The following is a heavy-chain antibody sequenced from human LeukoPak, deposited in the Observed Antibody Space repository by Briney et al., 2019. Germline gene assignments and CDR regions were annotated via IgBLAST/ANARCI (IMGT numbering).Heavy chain of an antibody. Sequence: GGSLRLSCAASGFTFSSYGMHWVRQAPGKGLGWVAVISYDGSNKYYADSVKGRFTISRDNSKNTLYLQMNSLRAEDTAVYYCAGSSSWYYDAFDIWGQGTMVTVSS. J-gene: IGHJ3*02. D-gene: IGHD6-13*01. V-gene: IGHV3-30*03. CDR2: ISYDGSNK. CDR1: GFTFSSYG. CDR3: AGSSSWYYDAFDI.